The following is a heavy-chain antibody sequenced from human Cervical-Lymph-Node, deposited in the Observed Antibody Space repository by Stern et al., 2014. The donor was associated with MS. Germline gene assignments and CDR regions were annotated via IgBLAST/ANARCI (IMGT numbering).Heavy chain of an antibody. D-gene: IGHD1-26*01. V-gene: IGHV1-18*01. CDR3: ARDPSYALGATNWFDP. CDR2: ISAYNGNT. Sequence: QMQLVQSGAEVKKPGASVKVSCKASGYTFTHYGISWVRQAPGQGLEWMGWISAYNGNTNYAQKLQGRVTMTTDTSTSTAYMELRSLRSDDTAVYYCARDPSYALGATNWFDPWGQGTLVTVSS. J-gene: IGHJ5*02. CDR1: GYTFTHYG.